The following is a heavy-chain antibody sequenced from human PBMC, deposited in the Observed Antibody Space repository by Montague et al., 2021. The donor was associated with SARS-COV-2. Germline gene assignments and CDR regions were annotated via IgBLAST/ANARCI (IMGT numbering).Heavy chain of an antibody. CDR3: AKGMDRMVQGIIIWKNEDYFDY. Sequence: SLRLSCAASGFTFSAYAMNWVRQAPGRGLEWVAGVSGGVGNTYYADYVKGRFTISRDNSKKALYLQLNTLRPEDTAVYYCAKGMDRMVQGIIIWKNEDYFDYWGQGTLVAVSS. CDR1: GFTFSAYA. CDR2: VSGGVGNT. D-gene: IGHD3-10*01. J-gene: IGHJ4*02. V-gene: IGHV3-23*01.